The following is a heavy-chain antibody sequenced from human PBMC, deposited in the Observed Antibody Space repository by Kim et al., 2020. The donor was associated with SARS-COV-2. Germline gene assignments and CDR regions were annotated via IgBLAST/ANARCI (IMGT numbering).Heavy chain of an antibody. V-gene: IGHV1-2*02. J-gene: IGHJ4*02. CDR2: T. D-gene: IGHD6-13*01. Sequence: TNYAQTFQGRVTMTRDTSISTAYMELSRLRSDDTTVYYCARTGYSSSWVYWGQGTLVTVSS. CDR3: ARTGYSSSWVY.